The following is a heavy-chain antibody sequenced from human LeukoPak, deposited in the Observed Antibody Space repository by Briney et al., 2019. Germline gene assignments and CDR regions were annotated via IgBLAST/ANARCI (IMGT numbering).Heavy chain of an antibody. J-gene: IGHJ4*02. V-gene: IGHV4-59*01. Sequence: NPSETLSLTCTVSGGSISSYYWSWIRQPSGKGLEWIGYIYYTGGTNYNPSLKSRVTISVDTSKNQFSLKLRSVTAADAAVYYCARGSGWPDYFDYWGQGTLVTVSS. CDR1: GGSISSYY. CDR3: ARGSGWPDYFDY. CDR2: IYYTGGT. D-gene: IGHD6-19*01.